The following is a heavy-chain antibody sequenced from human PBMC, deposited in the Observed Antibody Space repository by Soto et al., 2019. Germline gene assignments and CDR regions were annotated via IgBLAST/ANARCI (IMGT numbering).Heavy chain of an antibody. D-gene: IGHD4-4*01. V-gene: IGHV5-10-1*01. Sequence: PGKSLKVSCKGSGYSFTSYWISWVRQMPGKGLEWMGRIDPSDSYTNYSPSFQGHVTISADKSISTAYLQWSSLKASDTAMYYCARHYSNYGWFDPWGQGTLVTVSS. CDR1: GYSFTSYW. CDR3: ARHYSNYGWFDP. J-gene: IGHJ5*02. CDR2: IDPSDSYT.